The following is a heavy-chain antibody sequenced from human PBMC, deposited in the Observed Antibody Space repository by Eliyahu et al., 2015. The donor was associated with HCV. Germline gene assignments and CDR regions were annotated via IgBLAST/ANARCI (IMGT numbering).Heavy chain of an antibody. CDR1: QFTFSNYA. CDR3: AKGRNYYDFDY. D-gene: IGHD3-10*01. J-gene: IGHJ4*02. CDR2: ISDSGSDT. V-gene: IGHV3-23*01. Sequence: EVQLLESGGGLVQPGGSLRLSCXASQFTFSNYAMXWXRQXPGKGXEWXSGISDSGSDTYYTDSVKGRFTISRDNSKNTVYLQMNRLRAEDTAVYYCAKGRNYYDFDYWGQGTLVTVSS.